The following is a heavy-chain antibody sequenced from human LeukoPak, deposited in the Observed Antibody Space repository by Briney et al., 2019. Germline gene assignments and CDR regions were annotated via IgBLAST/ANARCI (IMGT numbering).Heavy chain of an antibody. V-gene: IGHV5-51*01. J-gene: IGHJ5*01. D-gene: IGHD1-1*01. CDR2: IYPHDTDI. CDR3: PRSNDYVFDS. CDR1: GYVFAVYW. Sequence: GESLKISCKGSGYVFAVYWIGWVRQMPGKGLEWMGVIYPHDTDISYSPSCQGHVTISPDMSLSTAYLQWRRLNASDTAMYYCPRSNDYVFDSWGQGTLVTVSS.